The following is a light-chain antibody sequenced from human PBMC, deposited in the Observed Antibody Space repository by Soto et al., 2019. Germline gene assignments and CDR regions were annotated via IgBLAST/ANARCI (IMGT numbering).Light chain of an antibody. CDR1: SSDVGNYNY. CDR3: SPFTRSTTDV. J-gene: IGLJ1*01. Sequence: QSALTQSASVSGSPGQSITISCTGTSSDVGNYNYVSWYQQHPGEVPKLIIFNVNNRPSGVSNRFSGSKSGNTASLTISGLQAEDEADYYCSPFTRSTTDVFGTGTKLTVL. V-gene: IGLV2-14*01. CDR2: NVN.